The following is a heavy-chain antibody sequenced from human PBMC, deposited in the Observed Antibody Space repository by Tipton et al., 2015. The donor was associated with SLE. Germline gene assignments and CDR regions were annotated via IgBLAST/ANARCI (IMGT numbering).Heavy chain of an antibody. J-gene: IGHJ6*02. CDR2: INHSGST. D-gene: IGHD3-10*01. CDR3: AFSGWFGAYYYGMDV. CDR1: GGCFSGYY. Sequence: TLYLTCAVYGGCFSGYYWSWIRQPPGKGLEWIGEINHSGSTNYNPSLKSRVTISVDTSKNQFSLKLSSVTAADTAVYYCAFSGWFGAYYYGMDVWGQGTTVTVSS. V-gene: IGHV4-34*01.